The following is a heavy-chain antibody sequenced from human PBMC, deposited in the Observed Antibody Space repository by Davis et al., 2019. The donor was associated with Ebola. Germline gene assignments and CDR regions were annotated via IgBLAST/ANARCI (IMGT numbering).Heavy chain of an antibody. Sequence: GESLKISCAASGLTVSRSDMTWVRQAPGKGLEWVSILHDGGTPGYVDSVKGRFTVSRDNFKNTLFLQMNSLRAEDTAKYFCASLRGRGMDVWGQGTTVTVSS. V-gene: IGHV3-66*01. CDR1: GLTVSRSD. J-gene: IGHJ6*02. CDR2: LHDGGTP. CDR3: ASLRGRGMDV.